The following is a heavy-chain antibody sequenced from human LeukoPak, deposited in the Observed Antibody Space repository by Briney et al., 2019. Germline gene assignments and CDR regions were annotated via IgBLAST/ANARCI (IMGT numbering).Heavy chain of an antibody. CDR2: FYSGGRT. CDR1: GFTVSDNY. CDR3: ARAGDYYDSSGYYPYFDY. Sequence: GGSLRLSCAASGFTVSDNYMNWVRQAPGKGLEWVSVFYSGGRTYYADSVKGRFTISRDNSKNTLYLQMNSLRAEDTALYYCARAGDYYDSSGYYPYFDYWGQGTLVTVSS. J-gene: IGHJ4*02. V-gene: IGHV3-53*01. D-gene: IGHD3-22*01.